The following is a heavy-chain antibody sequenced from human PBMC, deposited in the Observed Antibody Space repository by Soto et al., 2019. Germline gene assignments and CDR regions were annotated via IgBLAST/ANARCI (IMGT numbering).Heavy chain of an antibody. CDR2: IYYSGST. Sequence: PSETLSLTCTVSGGSISSGGYYWSWIRQHPGKGLEWIGYIYYSGSTYYNPSLKSRVTISVDTSKNQFSLKLSSVTAADTAVYYCARDRVTMVRGVNSAYYYGMDVWGQGTTVTVSS. J-gene: IGHJ6*02. CDR3: ARDRVTMVRGVNSAYYYGMDV. CDR1: GGSISSGGYY. D-gene: IGHD3-10*01. V-gene: IGHV4-31*03.